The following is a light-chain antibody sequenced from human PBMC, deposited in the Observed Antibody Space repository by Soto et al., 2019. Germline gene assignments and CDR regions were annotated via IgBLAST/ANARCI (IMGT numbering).Light chain of an antibody. CDR1: SSNIGAGYD. J-gene: IGLJ1*01. V-gene: IGLV1-40*01. CDR3: QSYDTGLSGSRV. Sequence: QSALTQPPSVSGAPGQTVTISRTGSSSNIGAGYDVHWYQQLPGTAPKLLIYGNKNRPPGVPDRFSGSRSDTSASLAITGLQADDEADYYCQSYDTGLSGSRVFGSGTRSPS. CDR2: GNK.